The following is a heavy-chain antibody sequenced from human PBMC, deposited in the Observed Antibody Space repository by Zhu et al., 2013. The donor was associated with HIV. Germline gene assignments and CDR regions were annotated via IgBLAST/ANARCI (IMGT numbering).Heavy chain of an antibody. J-gene: IGHJ6*02. CDR2: IIPIFGTA. CDR3: ARLSKGGSSSSEPNVVYYYYGMDV. V-gene: IGHV1-69*01. CDR1: GGTFTFYA. D-gene: IGHD6-6*01. Sequence: QVQLTQSGAEVKKPGSSVKVSCKASGGTFTFYAISWVRQAPGQGLEWMGGIIPIFGTANYAQKFQGRVTITADESTSTAYMELSSLRSEDTAVYYCARLSKGGSSSSEPNVVYYYYGMDVWGQGTTVTVSS.